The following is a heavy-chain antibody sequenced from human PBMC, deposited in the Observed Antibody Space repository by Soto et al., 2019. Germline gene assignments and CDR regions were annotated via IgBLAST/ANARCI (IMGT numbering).Heavy chain of an antibody. D-gene: IGHD5-18*01. V-gene: IGHV4-34*01. CDR3: ARGARRGYSHGTFDY. CDR1: GGSFSGYY. Sequence: PSETLSLTCAVYGGSFSGYYWSWIRQPPGKGLEWIGEINHSGSTNYNPSLKSRVTISVDTSKNQFSLKLSSVTAADTAVYYCARGARRGYSHGTFDYWGQGTLVTVSS. J-gene: IGHJ4*02. CDR2: INHSGST.